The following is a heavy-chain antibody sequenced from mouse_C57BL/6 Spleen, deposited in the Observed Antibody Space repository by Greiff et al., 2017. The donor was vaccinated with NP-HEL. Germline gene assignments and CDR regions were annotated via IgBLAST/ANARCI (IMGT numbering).Heavy chain of an antibody. CDR3: ARRKGIYYDYDDAMDY. CDR2: IDPSDSET. D-gene: IGHD2-4*01. Sequence: QVQLQQPGAELVRPGSSVKLSCKASGYTFTSYWMHWVKQRPIQGLEWIGNIDPSDSETHYNQKFKDKATLTVDKSSSTAYMQLSSLTSEDSAVYYCARRKGIYYDYDDAMDYWGQGTSVTVSS. V-gene: IGHV1-52*01. CDR1: GYTFTSYW. J-gene: IGHJ4*01.